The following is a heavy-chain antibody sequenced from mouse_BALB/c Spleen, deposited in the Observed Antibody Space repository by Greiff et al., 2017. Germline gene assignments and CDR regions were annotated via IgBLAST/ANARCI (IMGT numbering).Heavy chain of an antibody. CDR2: ISYDGSN. V-gene: IGHV3-6*02. CDR3: ARIYYGIFYFDY. D-gene: IGHD2-1*01. J-gene: IGHJ2*01. Sequence: VQLKESGPGLVKPSQSLSLTCSVTGYSITSGYYWNWIRQFPGNKLEWMGYISYDGSNNYNPSLKNRISITRDTSKNQFFLKLNSVTTEDTATYYCARIYYGIFYFDYWGQGTTLTVSS. CDR1: GYSITSGYY.